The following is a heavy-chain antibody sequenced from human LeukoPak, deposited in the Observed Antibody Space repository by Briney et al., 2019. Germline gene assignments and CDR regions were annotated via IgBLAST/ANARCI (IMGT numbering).Heavy chain of an antibody. CDR1: GRSTSSYY. CDR2: IYYSGST. D-gene: IGHD2-15*01. V-gene: IGHV4-59*01. CDR3: ARGPDIVVVVAQPFQH. Sequence: PSETLSLTCTVSGRSTSSYYWSWIRQPPGKGLEWIGYIYYSGSTNYNPSLKSRVTISVDTSKNQFSLKLSSVTAADTAVYYCARGPDIVVVVAQPFQHWGQGTLVTVSS. J-gene: IGHJ1*01.